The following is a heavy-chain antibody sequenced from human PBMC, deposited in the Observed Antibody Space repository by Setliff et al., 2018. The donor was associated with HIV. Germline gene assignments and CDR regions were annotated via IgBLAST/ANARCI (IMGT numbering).Heavy chain of an antibody. J-gene: IGHJ4*02. CDR1: GYTFTSYY. D-gene: IGHD1-1*01. V-gene: IGHV1-46*01. Sequence: GASVKVSCKASGYTFTSYYMHWVRQAPGQGLEWMGIINPSSGSTTYAQKFQGRVTMTRDTSTSTVYMQLNSLRSEDTAVYFCASHRRVGTTVLFSYWGQGTLVTVSS. CDR2: INPSSGST. CDR3: ASHRRVGTTVLFSY.